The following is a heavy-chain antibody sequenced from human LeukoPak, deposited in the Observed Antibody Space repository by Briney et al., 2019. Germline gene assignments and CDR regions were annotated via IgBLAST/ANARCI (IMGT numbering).Heavy chain of an antibody. D-gene: IGHD1-26*01. CDR3: SRESGPFSPFGH. CDR1: GGSISGYY. V-gene: IGHV4-59*12. CDR2: IHYSGST. Sequence: PLETLSLTCTVSGGSISGYYWSWIRQPPRKGLEYIGYIHYSGSTNYNPSLKSRVTMSLDESKNHLSLNLASVTAADTAVYYCSRESGPFSPFGHWGQGTLVAVTS. J-gene: IGHJ4*02.